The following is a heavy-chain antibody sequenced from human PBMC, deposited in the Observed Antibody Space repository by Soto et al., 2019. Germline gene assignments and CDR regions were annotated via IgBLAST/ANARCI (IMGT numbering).Heavy chain of an antibody. CDR1: GFTFDDNA. D-gene: IGHD3-16*01. V-gene: IGHV3-9*01. Sequence: PGGSLRLSCAVSGFTFDDNAMHWVRQAPEKGLEWVSGINWKSDIGYADSVKGRFTISRDNAENSLYLQWTSLQASDTAMYYCARLLDSWGEPHYFDSWGQGTMVTVSS. CDR3: ARLLDSWGEPHYFDS. CDR2: INWKSDI. J-gene: IGHJ4*02.